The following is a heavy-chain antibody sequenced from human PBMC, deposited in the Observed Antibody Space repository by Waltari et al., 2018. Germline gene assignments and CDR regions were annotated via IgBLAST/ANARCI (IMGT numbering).Heavy chain of an antibody. D-gene: IGHD6-13*01. CDR3: ARSLSSSWYEGWFAP. CDR1: GGSISSSSYY. CDR2: IYYSGST. J-gene: IGHJ5*02. Sequence: QLQLQESGPGLVKPSETLSLTCTVSGGSISSSSYYWGWIRQPPGKGLEWIGRIYYSGSTYYNPSLKSRVTISGDTSKNQFSLKLSSVTAADTAVYDCARSLSSSWYEGWFAPWGQGTLVTVSS. V-gene: IGHV4-39*07.